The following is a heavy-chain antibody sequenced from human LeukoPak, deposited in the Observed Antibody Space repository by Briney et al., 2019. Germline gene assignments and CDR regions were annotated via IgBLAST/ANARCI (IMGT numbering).Heavy chain of an antibody. Sequence: NLGESLKISCKGSGYSFTSYWITWVRQMSGKGLEWMGRIDPSDSYTNYSPSFQGHVTISADKSISTAYLQWSSLKASDTAMYYCAGPFNIAAAANSAFDIWGQGTMVTVSS. V-gene: IGHV5-10-1*01. J-gene: IGHJ3*02. CDR2: IDPSDSYT. CDR3: AGPFNIAAAANSAFDI. CDR1: GYSFTSYW. D-gene: IGHD6-13*01.